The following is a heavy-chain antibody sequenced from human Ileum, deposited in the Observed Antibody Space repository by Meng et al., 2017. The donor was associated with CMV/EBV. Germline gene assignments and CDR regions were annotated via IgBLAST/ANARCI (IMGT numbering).Heavy chain of an antibody. D-gene: IGHD6-13*01. V-gene: IGHV3-74*01. Sequence: ESLKISCAASGFAFSGYWMHWVRQAPGKGLVWVSRLNTDGSTTNYADSVKGRFTISRDNARNTLYLQMNSLRAEDTAVYYCASSIEATGDHWGQGTLVTVSS. CDR2: LNTDGSTT. J-gene: IGHJ4*02. CDR1: GFAFSGYW. CDR3: ASSIEATGDH.